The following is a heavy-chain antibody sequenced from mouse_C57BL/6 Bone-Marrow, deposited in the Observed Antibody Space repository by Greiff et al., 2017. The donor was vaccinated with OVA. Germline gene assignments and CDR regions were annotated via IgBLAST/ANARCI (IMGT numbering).Heavy chain of an antibody. CDR2: ISSGGSYT. V-gene: IGHV5-6*01. D-gene: IGHD2-1*01. Sequence: EVKLVESGGDLVKPGGSLKLSCAASGFTFSSYGVSWVRQTPDKRLEWVATISSGGSYTYYPDSVKGRFTISRDNAKNTLYLQMSSLKSEDTAMYYCARHGKLYAMDYWGQGTSVTVSS. J-gene: IGHJ4*01. CDR3: ARHGKLYAMDY. CDR1: GFTFSSYG.